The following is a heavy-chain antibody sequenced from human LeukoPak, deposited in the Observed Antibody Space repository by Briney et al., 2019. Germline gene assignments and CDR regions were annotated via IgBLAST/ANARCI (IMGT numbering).Heavy chain of an antibody. CDR1: GGSIENNH. Sequence: SETLSLTCAVSGGSIENNHWAWIRLPAGKGLEWIGRLHVSGNTNFNPSLKSRVTISVDTSQNQFSLKMTSMTAADTAVYFCARDPLRSSLDSWGQGILVTVAP. CDR2: LHVSGNT. CDR3: ARDPLRSSLDS. V-gene: IGHV4-4*07. J-gene: IGHJ4*02. D-gene: IGHD6-13*01.